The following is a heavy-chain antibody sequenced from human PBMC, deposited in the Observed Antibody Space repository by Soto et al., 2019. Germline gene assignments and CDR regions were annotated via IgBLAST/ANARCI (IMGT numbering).Heavy chain of an antibody. V-gene: IGHV4-30-4*01. CDR1: GGSISSGDYY. D-gene: IGHD3-3*01. CDR2: IYYSGST. Sequence: PSETLSLTCTVSGGSISSGDYYWRWIRQPPGKGLEWIGYIYYSGSTYYNPSLKSRVTISVDTSKNQFSLKLSSVTAADTAVYYCARADYDFWSGSNWFDPWGQGTLVTVSS. CDR3: ARADYDFWSGSNWFDP. J-gene: IGHJ5*02.